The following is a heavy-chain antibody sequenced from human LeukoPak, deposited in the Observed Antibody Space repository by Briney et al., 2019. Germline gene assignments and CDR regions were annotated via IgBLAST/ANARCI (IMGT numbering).Heavy chain of an antibody. CDR3: ARHRSGGSQDDAFDI. J-gene: IGHJ3*02. CDR2: ISSSSSYI. CDR1: GFTFSSYS. Sequence: GGSLRLSCAASGFTFSSYSMNWVRQAPGKGLEWVSSISSSSSYIYYADSVKGRFTISRDNAKNSLYLQMNSLRAEDTAVYYCARHRSGGSQDDAFDIWGQGTMVTVSS. D-gene: IGHD2-15*01. V-gene: IGHV3-21*01.